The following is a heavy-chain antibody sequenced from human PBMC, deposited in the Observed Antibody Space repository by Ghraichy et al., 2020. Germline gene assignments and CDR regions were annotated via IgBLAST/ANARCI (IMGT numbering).Heavy chain of an antibody. CDR1: GFTFSSYA. CDR2: IWYDGGNK. CDR3: ARGVRLRSGYAYYYYMDV. V-gene: IGHV3-33*01. D-gene: IGHD5-12*01. Sequence: GESLNISCAASGFTFSSYAMNWVRQAPGKGLEWVAAIWYDGGNKYYADSVEGRFNISRDNSKNKLYLRMNSLRAEDTAVYYCARGVRLRSGYAYYYYMDVWGKGTTVTVSS. J-gene: IGHJ6*03.